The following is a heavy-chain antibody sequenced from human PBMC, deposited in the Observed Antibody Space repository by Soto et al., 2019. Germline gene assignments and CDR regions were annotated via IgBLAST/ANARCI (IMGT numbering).Heavy chain of an antibody. J-gene: IGHJ5*02. Sequence: SETLSLTCTVSGGSISSGGYYWSWLRQHPGKGLEWIGYIYYTGNTYYNPSLKSRITISVDTSKSQFSLNLSSVTAADTAVYHCARADYYGSEMKPLFDARGQGTLVTVSS. CDR1: GGSISSGGYY. CDR2: IYYTGNT. V-gene: IGHV4-31*03. D-gene: IGHD3-10*01. CDR3: ARADYYGSEMKPLFDA.